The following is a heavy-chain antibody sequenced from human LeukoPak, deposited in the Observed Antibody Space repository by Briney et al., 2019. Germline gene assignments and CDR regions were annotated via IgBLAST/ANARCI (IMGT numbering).Heavy chain of an antibody. CDR1: GFTFSSYA. Sequence: GGSLRLSCAASGFTFSSYAMSWVRQAPGKGLEWVSAISGSGGSTYYADSVKGRFTISRDNAKNSLYLQMNSLRAEDTAVYYCAREKDYYYYMDVWGKGTTVTISS. CDR3: AREKDYYYYMDV. V-gene: IGHV3-23*01. J-gene: IGHJ6*03. CDR2: ISGSGGST.